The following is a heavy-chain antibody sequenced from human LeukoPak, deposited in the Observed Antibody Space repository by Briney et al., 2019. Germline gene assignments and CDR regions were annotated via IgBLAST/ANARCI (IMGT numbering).Heavy chain of an antibody. CDR2: ISAYNGNT. CDR1: GYTFTNYV. Sequence: ASVKVSCKASGYTFTNYVISWVRQAPGQGLEWMGRISAYNGNTNYAQKLQGRVTMTTDTSTSTAYMELRSLRSDDTAVYYCARSTGSSGWSAWALDYWGQGTLVTVSS. J-gene: IGHJ4*02. V-gene: IGHV1-18*01. CDR3: ARSTGSSGWSAWALDY. D-gene: IGHD6-19*01.